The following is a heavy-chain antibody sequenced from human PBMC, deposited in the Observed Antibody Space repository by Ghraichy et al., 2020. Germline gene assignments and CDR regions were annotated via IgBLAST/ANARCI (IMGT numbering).Heavy chain of an antibody. Sequence: GGSLRLSCSASGFTFSSYAMHWVRQAPGKGLEYVSAISSNGGSTYYADSVKGRFTISRDNSKNTLYLQMSSLRAEDTAVYYCVESGLGYSSSWSDAFDIWGQGTMVTVSS. CDR3: VESGLGYSSSWSDAFDI. CDR2: ISSNGGST. J-gene: IGHJ3*02. CDR1: GFTFSSYA. V-gene: IGHV3-64D*06. D-gene: IGHD6-13*01.